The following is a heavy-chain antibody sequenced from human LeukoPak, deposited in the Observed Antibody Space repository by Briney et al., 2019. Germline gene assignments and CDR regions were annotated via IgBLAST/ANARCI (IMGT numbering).Heavy chain of an antibody. J-gene: IGHJ4*02. CDR3: AKEEDGSGSYPSDY. Sequence: PGRSLRLSCAASGFTFDDYAMHWVRQAPGKGLEWVSGISWNSGSIAYADSVKGRFAISRDNAKNSLYLQMNSLRAEDTAVYYCAKEEDGSGSYPSDYWGQGTLVTVSS. CDR2: ISWNSGSI. V-gene: IGHV3-9*01. D-gene: IGHD3-10*01. CDR1: GFTFDDYA.